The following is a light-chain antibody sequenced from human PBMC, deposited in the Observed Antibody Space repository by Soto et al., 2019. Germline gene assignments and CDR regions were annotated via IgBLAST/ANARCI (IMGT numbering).Light chain of an antibody. J-gene: IGKJ1*01. CDR3: QQYNNWPRT. CDR1: QSVSSN. V-gene: IGKV3-15*01. Sequence: EIVMTQSPATLSVSPGERATLSCRASQSVSSNLAWYQQKPGQAPRLLIYGKSTRDTGIPARFSGSGFGTDFTLTISSLQSEDFAVYYCQQYNNWPRTFGQGTKVEIK. CDR2: GKS.